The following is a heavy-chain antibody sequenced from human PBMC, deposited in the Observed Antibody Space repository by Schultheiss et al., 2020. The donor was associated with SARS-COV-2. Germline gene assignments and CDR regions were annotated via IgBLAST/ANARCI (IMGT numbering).Heavy chain of an antibody. V-gene: IGHV4-59*12. Sequence: SETLSLTCTVSGGSISSYYWSWIRQPPGKGLEWIGYIYYSGSTNYNPSLKSRVTISVDTSKNQFSLKLSSVTAADTAVYYCAREIPAASDDAFDIWGQGTMVTVSS. CDR2: IYYSGST. CDR1: GGSISSYY. CDR3: AREIPAASDDAFDI. D-gene: IGHD2-2*01. J-gene: IGHJ3*02.